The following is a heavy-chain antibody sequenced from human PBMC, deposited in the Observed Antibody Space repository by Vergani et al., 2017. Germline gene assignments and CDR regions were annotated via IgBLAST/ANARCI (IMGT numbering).Heavy chain of an antibody. CDR3: TRHVPCGDGACLHFDH. V-gene: IGHV5-51*01. Sequence: EVMLVQSGAAVKTPGVSLKIFCKYSESSFTSNQIAWVRQLSGKGLQWMGNITPFDSKIAYSPSFQGQVIMSIDKSITTAYLQWRSLEASDTAIYYCTRHVPCGDGACLHFDHWGQGTQVTVSS. D-gene: IGHD2-21*01. J-gene: IGHJ4*02. CDR2: ITPFDSKI. CDR1: ESSFTSNQ.